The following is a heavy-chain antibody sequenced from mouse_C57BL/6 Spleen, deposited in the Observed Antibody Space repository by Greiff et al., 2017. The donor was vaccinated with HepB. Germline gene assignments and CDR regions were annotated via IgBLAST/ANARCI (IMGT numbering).Heavy chain of an antibody. CDR3: ARTMAPFAY. J-gene: IGHJ3*01. V-gene: IGHV5-4*01. D-gene: IGHD1-1*02. CDR1: GFTFSSYA. Sequence: EVQLQESGGGLVKPGGSLKLSCAASGFTFSSYAMSWVRQTPEKRLEWVATISDGGSYTYYPDNVKGRFTISRDNAKNNLYLQMSHLKSEDTAMYYCARTMAPFAYWGQGTLVTVSA. CDR2: ISDGGSYT.